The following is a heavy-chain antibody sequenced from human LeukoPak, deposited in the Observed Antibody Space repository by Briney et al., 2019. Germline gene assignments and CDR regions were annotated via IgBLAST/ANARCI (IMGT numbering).Heavy chain of an antibody. Sequence: ASVKVSCKACGYSITAYYMHWVRQAPGQGLEWMGWINPSSGGTNYAQKFQGRVTMTRDTSIRTAYMELSRLRSDDTAVYYCARASVITGSTGTFDPWGQGTLVTVSS. V-gene: IGHV1-2*02. J-gene: IGHJ5*02. D-gene: IGHD1-20*01. CDR3: ARASVITGSTGTFDP. CDR1: GYSITAYY. CDR2: INPSSGGT.